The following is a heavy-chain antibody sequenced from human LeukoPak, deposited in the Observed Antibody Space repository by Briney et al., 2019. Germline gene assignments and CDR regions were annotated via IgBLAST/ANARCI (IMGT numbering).Heavy chain of an antibody. Sequence: PGGSLRLSCAASGFTFDDYGMSWVRQAPGKGLEWVSGINWNGGSTGYADSVKGRFTISRDNAKNSLYLQMNSLRAEDTALYYCARDAGGGGYSSASINWGQGTLVTVSS. CDR3: ARDAGGGGYSSASIN. D-gene: IGHD5-18*01. CDR1: GFTFDDYG. J-gene: IGHJ4*02. CDR2: INWNGGST. V-gene: IGHV3-20*04.